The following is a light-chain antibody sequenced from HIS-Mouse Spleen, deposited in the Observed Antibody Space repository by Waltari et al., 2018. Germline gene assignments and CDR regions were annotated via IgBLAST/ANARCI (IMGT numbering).Light chain of an antibody. J-gene: IGLJ3*02. CDR2: RNN. V-gene: IGLV1-47*01. CDR1: SSNIGSHH. CDR3: AAWDDSLSGPV. Sequence: QSVLTQPPSASGTPGQRVTISCSGSSSNIGSHHVYWYQQLPGTAPKLLIFRNNQRPSGVPDRFSGSKSGTSASLAISGLRSEDEADYYCAAWDDSLSGPVFGGGTKLTVL.